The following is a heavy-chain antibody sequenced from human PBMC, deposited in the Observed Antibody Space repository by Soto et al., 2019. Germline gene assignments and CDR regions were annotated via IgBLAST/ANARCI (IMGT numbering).Heavy chain of an antibody. J-gene: IGHJ3*02. V-gene: IGHV3-15*01. D-gene: IGHD3-22*01. CDR2: IKSKTDGGTT. Sequence: EVQLVESGGGLVKPGGSLRLSCAASGFTLSNAWMSWVRQAPGKGLEWVGRIKSKTDGGTTDYAAPVKGRFTISRDDSKNTLYLQMNSLKTEDTAVYYCTTAITMIVVVRAGAFDIWGQGTMVTVSS. CDR1: GFTLSNAW. CDR3: TTAITMIVVVRAGAFDI.